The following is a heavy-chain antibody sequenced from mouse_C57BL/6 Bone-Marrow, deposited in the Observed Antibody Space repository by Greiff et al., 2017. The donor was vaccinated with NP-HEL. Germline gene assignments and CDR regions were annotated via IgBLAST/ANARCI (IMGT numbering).Heavy chain of an antibody. D-gene: IGHD3-2*02. CDR2: INPGSGGT. J-gene: IGHJ4*01. CDR3: ARQLRLLPYAMDY. Sequence: VQLQQSGAELVRPGTSVKVSCKASGYAFTNYLIEWVKQRPGQGLEWIGVINPGSGGTNYNEKFKGKATLTADKSSSTAYMQLSSLTSKDSAVYFCARQLRLLPYAMDYWGQGTSVTVSS. V-gene: IGHV1-54*01. CDR1: GYAFTNYL.